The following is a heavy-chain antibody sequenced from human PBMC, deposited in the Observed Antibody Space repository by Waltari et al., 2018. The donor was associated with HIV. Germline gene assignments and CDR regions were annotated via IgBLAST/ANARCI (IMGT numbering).Heavy chain of an antibody. Sequence: QVQLVESGGGMVQPGRSLRLSCAASGFTFSNFAMHWVRQAPGKGGGWVAVLWYDGDNKYYADSVKGRFTISRDNSKNTLYLQMNSLGVEDTAVYYCARGGYYYDISGYYHYWGQGTLVTVSS. CDR1: GFTFSNFA. CDR2: LWYDGDNK. D-gene: IGHD3-22*01. J-gene: IGHJ4*02. CDR3: ARGGYYYDISGYYHY. V-gene: IGHV3-33*01.